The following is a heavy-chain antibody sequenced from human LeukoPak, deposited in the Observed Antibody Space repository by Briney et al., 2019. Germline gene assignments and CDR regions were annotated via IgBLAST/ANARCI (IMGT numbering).Heavy chain of an antibody. V-gene: IGHV3-30*02. CDR3: AKDLSSGSRRAY. CDR1: GFTFSTYG. CDR2: IWSDGSNK. D-gene: IGHD6-19*01. Sequence: PGGSLRLSCAASGFTFSTYGMHWVRQAPGKGLEWVAFIWSDGSNKYYADSVKGRFTISRDNSKNTLYLQMNSLRAEDTGVYYCAKDLSSGSRRAYWGQGTLVTVSS. J-gene: IGHJ4*02.